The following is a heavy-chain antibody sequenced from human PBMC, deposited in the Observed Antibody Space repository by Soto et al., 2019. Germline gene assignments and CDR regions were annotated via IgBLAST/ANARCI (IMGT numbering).Heavy chain of an antibody. CDR3: AKDQDSTRYYFDY. CDR2: ISWKSGSI. Sequence: EVQLVESGGGLVQPGRSLRLSCAASGFTFDDYAMHWVRQAPGKGLEWVSGISWKSGSIGYADSVKGRFTISRDNAKNSLYLQMNSLRAEDTALYYCAKDQDSTRYYFDYWGQGTLVTVSS. V-gene: IGHV3-9*01. J-gene: IGHJ4*02. CDR1: GFTFDDYA. D-gene: IGHD2-15*01.